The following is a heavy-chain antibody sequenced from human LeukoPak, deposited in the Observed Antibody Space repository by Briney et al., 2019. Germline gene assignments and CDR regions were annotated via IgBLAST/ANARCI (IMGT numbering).Heavy chain of an antibody. CDR1: AGTFSSYA. Sequence: SVKVSCKASAGTFSSYAISWVRQAPGQGLEWMGRIIPIFGIANYAQKFQGRVTITADKSTSTAYMELSSLRSEDTAVYYCARDPSSTVVMRYYFDYWGQGTLVTVSS. D-gene: IGHD4-23*01. CDR3: ARDPSSTVVMRYYFDY. J-gene: IGHJ4*02. V-gene: IGHV1-69*04. CDR2: IIPIFGIA.